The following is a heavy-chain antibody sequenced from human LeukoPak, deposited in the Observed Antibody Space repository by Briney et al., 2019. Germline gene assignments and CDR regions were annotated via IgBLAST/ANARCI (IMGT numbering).Heavy chain of an antibody. CDR1: GYSISNGYR. D-gene: IGHD2-21*02. CDR2: MHYSGST. V-gene: IGHV4-38-2*02. CDR3: AREGVTTDY. J-gene: IGHJ4*02. Sequence: PSETLSLTCAVSGYSISNGYRWGWIRQPPGKGLEWIGLMHYSGSTYYNPSLKSRVTISRDTSKNQFSLNLNSVTAADTAVYYCAREGVTTDYWGQGTLVTVSS.